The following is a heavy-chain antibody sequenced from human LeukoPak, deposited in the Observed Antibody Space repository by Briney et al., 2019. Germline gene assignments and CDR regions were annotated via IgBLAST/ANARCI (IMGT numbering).Heavy chain of an antibody. D-gene: IGHD5-24*01. CDR3: ARHFDRDGYKSNAFDT. CDR2: MHYSGST. J-gene: IGHJ3*02. CDR1: GGSFSSSSHY. V-gene: IGHV4-39*01. Sequence: PSETLSLTCTVSGGSFSSSSHYWGWVRQPPGKGLEWIGSMHYSGSTYYNASLRSRVTISVDTSRDQFSLKLSSVTAADTAVYYCARHFDRDGYKSNAFDTWGQGTMVTVSS.